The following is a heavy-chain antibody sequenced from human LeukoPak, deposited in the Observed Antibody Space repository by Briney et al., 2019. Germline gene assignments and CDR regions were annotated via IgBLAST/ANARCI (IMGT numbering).Heavy chain of an antibody. CDR3: ARGTNYFGSGTYVSLDF. V-gene: IGHV1-69*04. CDR2: IIPILGIA. CDR1: GYTFSTYY. Sequence: WASVTVSCKASGYTFSTYYMHWVRQAPGQGLEWMGRIIPILGIANYAQKFQGRVTITADKSTTTAYMELSSLRSEDTAVYYCARGTNYFGSGTYVSLDFWGQGTLVTVSS. D-gene: IGHD3-10*01. J-gene: IGHJ4*02.